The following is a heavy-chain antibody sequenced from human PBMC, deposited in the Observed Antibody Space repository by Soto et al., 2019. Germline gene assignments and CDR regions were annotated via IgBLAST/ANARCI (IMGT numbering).Heavy chain of an antibody. CDR2: IKSKTDGGTI. CDR3: TTAHLVGAVFDY. D-gene: IGHD1-26*01. V-gene: IGHV3-15*01. CDR1: GFTFSNAW. J-gene: IGHJ4*02. Sequence: GGSLRLSCAASGFTFSNAWMSWVRQAPGKGLEWVGRIKSKTDGGTIDYAAPVKGRFTISRDDSKNTLYLQMNSLKTEDTAVYYCTTAHLVGAVFDYWGQGTLVTVSS.